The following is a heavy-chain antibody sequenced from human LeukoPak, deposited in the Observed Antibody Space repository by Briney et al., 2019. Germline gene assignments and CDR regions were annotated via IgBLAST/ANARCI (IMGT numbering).Heavy chain of an antibody. CDR2: INHSGST. CDR3: ARGRMGGGITIFGVVINGWFDP. V-gene: IGHV4-34*01. CDR1: GGSFSGYY. J-gene: IGHJ5*02. Sequence: PSETLSLTCAVYGGSFSGYYWSWIRQPPGKGLEWIGEINHSGSTNYNPSLKSRVTISVDTPKNQFSLKLSSVTAADTAVYYCARGRMGGGITIFGVVINGWFDPWGQGTLVTVSS. D-gene: IGHD3-3*01.